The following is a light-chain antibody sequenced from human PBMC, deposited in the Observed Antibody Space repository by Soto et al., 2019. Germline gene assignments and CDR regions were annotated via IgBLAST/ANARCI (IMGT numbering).Light chain of an antibody. CDR3: MQGTHWPPYT. Sequence: DVVMTQSPLSLPVTLGQPASISCRSSQSPASSDGTTSLNWFQQRPGQSPRRLIYKVSNRDSGVPDRFSGSGSGTDFTLKISRVEAEDVGVYYCMQGTHWPPYTFGQGTKLEIK. CDR1: QSPASSDGTTS. J-gene: IGKJ2*01. V-gene: IGKV2-30*01. CDR2: KVS.